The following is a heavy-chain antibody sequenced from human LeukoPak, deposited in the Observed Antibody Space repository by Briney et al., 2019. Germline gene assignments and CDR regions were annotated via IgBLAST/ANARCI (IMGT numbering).Heavy chain of an antibody. CDR3: ARVGRDYSNYPDY. CDR2: INHSGST. D-gene: IGHD4-4*01. V-gene: IGHV4-34*01. Sequence: SETLSLTCAVYGGSFSGYYWSWIRQPPGKGLEWIGEINHSGSTNYNPSLKSRVTISVDTSKNQFSLKLSSVTAADTAVYYCARVGRDYSNYPDYWGQGTLVTVSS. J-gene: IGHJ4*02. CDR1: GGSFSGYY.